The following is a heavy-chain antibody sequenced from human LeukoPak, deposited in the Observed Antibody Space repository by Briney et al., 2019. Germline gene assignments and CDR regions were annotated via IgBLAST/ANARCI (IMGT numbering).Heavy chain of an antibody. D-gene: IGHD2-15*01. V-gene: IGHV3-49*04. CDR2: IRSKAYGGTT. J-gene: IGHJ4*02. CDR3: TRGCSGSCYYFDY. CDR1: GFTFGDYA. Sequence: GGSLRLSCTASGFTFGDYAMSWVRQAPGKGLVWVGFIRSKAYGGTTEYAASVKGRFTISRDDSKSVAYLQMNSLKTEDTAVYYCTRGCSGSCYYFDYWGQGTLVTVSS.